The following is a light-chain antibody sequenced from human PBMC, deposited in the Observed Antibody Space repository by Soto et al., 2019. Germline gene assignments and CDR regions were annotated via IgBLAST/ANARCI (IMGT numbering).Light chain of an antibody. V-gene: IGKV3-20*01. CDR3: QQYGSSGT. J-gene: IGKJ1*01. Sequence: EIVMTQSPVTLSVSPWERATLSCRASQSVRSNLAWYQQKPGQAPRRLIYGASNRATGIPDRFSGSGSGTDFTLTISRLEPEDFAVYYCQQYGSSGTFGQGTKVDIK. CDR1: QSVRSN. CDR2: GAS.